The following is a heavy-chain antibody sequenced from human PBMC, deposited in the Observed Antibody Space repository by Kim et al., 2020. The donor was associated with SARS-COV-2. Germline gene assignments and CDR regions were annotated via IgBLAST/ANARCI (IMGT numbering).Heavy chain of an antibody. D-gene: IGHD3-22*01. CDR3: AIVVVINGGVTFDY. J-gene: IGHJ4*01. Sequence: NPSPKSRVTISVDTSKNQFSMKLSSVTAEDTAVYYCAIVVVINGGVTFDYWGHGTLVTVSS. V-gene: IGHV4-59*01.